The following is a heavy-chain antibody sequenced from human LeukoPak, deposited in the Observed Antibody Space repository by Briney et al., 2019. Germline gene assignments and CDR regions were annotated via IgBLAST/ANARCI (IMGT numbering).Heavy chain of an antibody. CDR1: GLTFSSYG. Sequence: GGSLRLSCAASGLTFSSYGMHWVRQAPGKGLEWVAVIWYDGSNKYYADSVQGRFTISRDNSKNTLYLQMNSLRAEDTAVYYCASVDSSRWYFDYWGQGTLVTVSS. D-gene: IGHD6-13*01. J-gene: IGHJ4*02. V-gene: IGHV3-33*01. CDR2: IWYDGSNK. CDR3: ASVDSSRWYFDY.